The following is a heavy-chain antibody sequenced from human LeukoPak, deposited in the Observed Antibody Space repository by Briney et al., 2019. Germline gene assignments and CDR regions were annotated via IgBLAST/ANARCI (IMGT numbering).Heavy chain of an antibody. Sequence: ASVKVSCKASGYSFTYRYLHWVRQAPGQALEWMGWITPFNGNTNYAQKFQDRVTITRDRSMSTAYMELSSLRSEDTAMYYCARGIRGGTGVHDWFDPWGQGTLVTVSS. CDR3: ARGIRGGTGVHDWFDP. V-gene: IGHV1-45*02. CDR2: ITPFNGNT. J-gene: IGHJ5*02. CDR1: GYSFTYRY. D-gene: IGHD3-10*01.